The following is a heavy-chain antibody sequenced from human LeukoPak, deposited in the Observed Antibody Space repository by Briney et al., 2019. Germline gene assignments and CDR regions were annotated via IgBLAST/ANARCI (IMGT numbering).Heavy chain of an antibody. D-gene: IGHD1-26*01. CDR1: GFTFSSYS. CDR3: ASSGSYRFDY. V-gene: IGHV3-48*02. J-gene: IGHJ4*02. CDR2: ITASGTAM. Sequence: GGSLRLSCAASGFTFSSYSMNWVRQAPGKGLEWVSHITASGTAMFYADSVKGRFTISRDNAKNSLYLQMNSLRDEDTAVYYCASSGSYRFDYWGQGTLVTVPS.